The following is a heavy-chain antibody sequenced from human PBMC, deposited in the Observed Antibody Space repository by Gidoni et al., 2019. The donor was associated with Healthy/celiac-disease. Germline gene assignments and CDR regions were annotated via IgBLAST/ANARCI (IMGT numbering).Heavy chain of an antibody. CDR3: AREGDGYTYFDY. D-gene: IGHD5-12*01. J-gene: IGHJ4*02. Sequence: EVQLVESGGGLVQPGGSLRLSCAASGFTFSSYWMHWVRQAPGKGLVWVSRMNSDGSSTSYADSVKGRFTISRDNAKNTLYLQMNSLRAEDTAVYYCAREGDGYTYFDYWGQGTLVTVSS. CDR2: MNSDGSST. V-gene: IGHV3-74*01. CDR1: GFTFSSYW.